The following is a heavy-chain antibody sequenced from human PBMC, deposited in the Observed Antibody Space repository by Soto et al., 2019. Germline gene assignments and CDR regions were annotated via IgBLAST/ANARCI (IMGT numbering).Heavy chain of an antibody. V-gene: IGHV3-21*01. D-gene: IGHD3-22*01. CDR1: GFTFSSYS. Sequence: GGSLRLSCAASGFTFSSYSMNWFRQAPGKGLEWVSSISSSSSYIYYADSVKGRFTISRDNAKNSLYLQMNSLRAEDTAVYYCVLDFSDYDDSSRYLDNWGQGTLVTVSS. CDR3: VLDFSDYDDSSRYLDN. J-gene: IGHJ4*02. CDR2: ISSSSSYI.